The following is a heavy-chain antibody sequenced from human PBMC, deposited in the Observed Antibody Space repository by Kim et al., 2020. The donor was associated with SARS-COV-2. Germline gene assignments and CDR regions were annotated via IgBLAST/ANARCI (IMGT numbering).Heavy chain of an antibody. CDR3: ARDSSSVGYYYYGMDV. V-gene: IGHV3-13*01. Sequence: GGSLRLSCAASGFTFSSYDMHWVRQATGKGLEWVSAIGTAGDTYYPGSVKGRFTISRENAKNSLYLQMNSLRAGDTAVYYCARDSSSVGYYYYGMDVWGQGTTVTVSS. CDR2: IGTAGDT. D-gene: IGHD2-15*01. CDR1: GFTFSSYD. J-gene: IGHJ6*02.